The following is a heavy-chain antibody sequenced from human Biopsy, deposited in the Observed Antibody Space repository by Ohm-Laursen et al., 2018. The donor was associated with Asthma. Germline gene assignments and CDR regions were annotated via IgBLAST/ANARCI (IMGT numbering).Heavy chain of an antibody. J-gene: IGHJ4*02. D-gene: IGHD4-17*01. CDR1: GYSLTDLS. V-gene: IGHV1-24*01. CDR3: ASDFPKDYVRYNFQF. CDR2: HDHEEGGT. Sequence: KVSCKLSGYSLTDLSMHWVRQAPGQGLEWMGGHDHEEGGTVNARRFQGRVTMTEDTSTDTAYMELSSLSSDNTAVYYCASDFPKDYVRYNFQFWGQGTLVTVSS.